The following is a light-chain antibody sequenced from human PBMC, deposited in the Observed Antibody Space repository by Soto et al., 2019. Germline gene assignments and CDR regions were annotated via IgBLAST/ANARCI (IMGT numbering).Light chain of an antibody. Sequence: QSALTQPASVSGSPGQSITISCTGTSNDVGGYNYVSWYQQHPGKAPKLMIYEVSARPSGVSNRFSGSKSGNTASLTISGLQAEDEADYYCSSYTTSSTVVVFGGGTKLTVL. CDR2: EVS. V-gene: IGLV2-14*01. J-gene: IGLJ3*02. CDR3: SSYTTSSTVVV. CDR1: SNDVGGYNY.